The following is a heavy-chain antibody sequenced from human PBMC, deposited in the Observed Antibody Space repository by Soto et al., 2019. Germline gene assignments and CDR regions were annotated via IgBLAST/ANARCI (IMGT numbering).Heavy chain of an antibody. CDR1: GFTFSRYA. D-gene: IGHD3-9*01. CDR3: AHFDWFIDY. J-gene: IGHJ4*02. CDR2: ISGSGAST. V-gene: IGHV3-23*01. Sequence: GGSLRLSCAASGFTFSRYAMSWVLQAPGKGLEWVSAISGSGASTYYADSVKGRFTISRDNSKNTLYLQMNSLRAEDTAVYYCAHFDWFIDYWGQGTLVTVSS.